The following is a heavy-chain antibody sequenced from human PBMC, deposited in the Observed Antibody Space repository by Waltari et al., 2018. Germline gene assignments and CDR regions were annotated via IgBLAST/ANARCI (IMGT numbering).Heavy chain of an antibody. J-gene: IGHJ6*03. D-gene: IGHD1-1*01. CDR1: GGSFTTYS. V-gene: IGHV4-4*09. CDR3: AKSWNTHYYYYIDV. Sequence: QVTLQQSGPRVVKPSGTLSLTCTVPGGSFTTYSWSWIRQPPGNGLEWIGYVSGTGGTNYSPTLQSRVTLSADPSENQVSLTLTSVTAADTAVYYCAKSWNTHYYYYIDVWGKGTTVTVSS. CDR2: VSGTGGT.